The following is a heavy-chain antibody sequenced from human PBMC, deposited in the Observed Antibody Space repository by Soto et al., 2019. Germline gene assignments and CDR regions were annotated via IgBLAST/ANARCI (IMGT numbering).Heavy chain of an antibody. CDR1: ADTFTSYY. CDR2: INPNGGST. CDR3: ARSSGGFFGIIIEYSNWLDP. Sequence: ASVKVSCKAPADTFTSYYIHWVRQAPGDGLEWMGIINPNGGSTRFVQTFQGRITMNTDTSTSTEYMELRSVRSEDTAVYYCARSSGGFFGIIIEYSNWLDPWGQGSLVTVSS. V-gene: IGHV1-46*01. D-gene: IGHD3-16*02. J-gene: IGHJ5*02.